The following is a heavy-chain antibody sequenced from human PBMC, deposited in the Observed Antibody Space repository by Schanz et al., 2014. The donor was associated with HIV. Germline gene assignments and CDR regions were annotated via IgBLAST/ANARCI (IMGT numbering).Heavy chain of an antibody. D-gene: IGHD3-9*01. J-gene: IGHJ4*02. CDR3: ASTEVRDLRYLDSSYFDY. CDR1: GGSFRGFY. Sequence: QVLLHQWGAGLLKPSETLSLTCAVYGGSFRGFYWNWIRQHPGKGLEWIGYIYYSDSTYYNPSLKSRVTMSLDTSKSQFSLKLSSVTAADTAVYYCASTEVRDLRYLDSSYFDYWGQGTLVTVSS. CDR2: IYYSDST. V-gene: IGHV4-34*01.